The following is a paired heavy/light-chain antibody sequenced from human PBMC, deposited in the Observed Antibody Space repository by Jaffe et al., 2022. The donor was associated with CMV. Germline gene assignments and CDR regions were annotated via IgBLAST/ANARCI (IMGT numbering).Light chain of an antibody. CDR2: AAS. J-gene: IGKJ2*01. CDR1: QSISSY. Sequence: DIQMTQSPSSLSASVGDRVTITCRASQSISSYLNWYQQKPGKAPKLLIYAASSLQSGVPSRFSGSGSGTDFTLTISSLQPEDFATYYCQQSYSTPKYTFGQGTKLEIK. V-gene: IGKV1-39*01. CDR3: QQSYSTPKYT.
Heavy chain of an antibody. D-gene: IGHD5-12*01. J-gene: IGHJ6*02. CDR2: IIPIFGTA. V-gene: IGHV1-69*01. CDR1: GGTFSSYA. CDR3: ARDRARPSGYDSFFDYYYGMDV. Sequence: QVQLVQSGAEVKKPGSSVKVSCKASGGTFSSYAISWVRQAPGQGLEWMGGIIPIFGTANYAQKFQGRVTITADESTSTAYMELSSLRSEDTAVYYCARDRARPSGYDSFFDYYYGMDVWGQGTTVTVSS.